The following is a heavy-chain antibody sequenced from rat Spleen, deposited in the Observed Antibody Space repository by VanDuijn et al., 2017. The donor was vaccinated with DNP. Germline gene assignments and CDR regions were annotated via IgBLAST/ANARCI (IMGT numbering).Heavy chain of an antibody. V-gene: IGHV5-17*01. Sequence: EVQLVESGGGLVQPGNSLKLSCAGSGFIFSDYAMAWVRRSPKKGLEWVASVIYDGRTTYYRDSVKGRFTISRDNAKSTLYLQMDSLRSEDTATYYCASLLLPNWFAYWGQGTLVTVSS. CDR2: VIYDGRTT. CDR3: ASLLLPNWFAY. CDR1: GFIFSDYA. D-gene: IGHD1-1*01. J-gene: IGHJ3*01.